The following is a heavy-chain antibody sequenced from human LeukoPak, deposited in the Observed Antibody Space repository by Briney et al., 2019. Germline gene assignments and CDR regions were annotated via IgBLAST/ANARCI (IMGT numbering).Heavy chain of an antibody. Sequence: GGSLRLSCAASGFTFRSYEMNWVRHAPGRGLEWASHISGGGESTVYPDAVKGRFTISRDNAKNSLYLQMNSLRGEDTAVYYCAKDGIHHFDSRGFCNAPLEHWGQGTLATVSS. D-gene: IGHD3-22*01. CDR2: ISGGGEST. V-gene: IGHV3-48*03. J-gene: IGHJ4*02. CDR1: GFTFRSYE. CDR3: AKDGIHHFDSRGFCNAPLEH.